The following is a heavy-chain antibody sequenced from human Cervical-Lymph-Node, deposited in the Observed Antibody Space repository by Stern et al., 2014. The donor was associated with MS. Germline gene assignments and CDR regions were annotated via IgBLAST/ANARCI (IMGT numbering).Heavy chain of an antibody. CDR2: ISSSSSTI. J-gene: IGHJ4*02. D-gene: IGHD2-15*01. CDR1: GFTSNTYS. V-gene: IGHV3-48*01. Sequence: VQLVESGGGLVQLGGSLRLSCAVSGFTSNTYSLNWVRQAPGKGLEWVSYISSSSSTIHYADSVKGRFTISRDNAKNSLYLQMNSLRAEDTAVYYCARDSGSGMLYYFDFWGQGSLVAVSS. CDR3: ARDSGSGMLYYFDF.